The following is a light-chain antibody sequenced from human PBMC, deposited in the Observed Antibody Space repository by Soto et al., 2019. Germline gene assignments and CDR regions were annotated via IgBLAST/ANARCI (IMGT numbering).Light chain of an antibody. Sequence: DIPMTQSPSTLSTSVGDRVTITCRASQSISNWLAWYQQKLGKAPKLLIYDASNLESGVPSRFSGSGSGTEFTLTISSLQPDDFATYYCQQYSSYWWTFGQGTKVEIK. CDR2: DAS. J-gene: IGKJ1*01. V-gene: IGKV1-5*01. CDR1: QSISNW. CDR3: QQYSSYWWT.